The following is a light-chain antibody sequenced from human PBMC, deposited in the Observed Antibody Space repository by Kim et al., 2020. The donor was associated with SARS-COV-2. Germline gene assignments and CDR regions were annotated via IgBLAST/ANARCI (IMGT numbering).Light chain of an antibody. J-gene: IGKJ1*01. Sequence: ASVGDRVTIPCRASQSISSWLAWYQQKPGKAPKLLIYKASSLESGVPSRFSGSGSGTEFTLTISSLQPDDFATYYCQQYNSYSETFGQGTKVDIK. V-gene: IGKV1-5*03. CDR1: QSISSW. CDR2: KAS. CDR3: QQYNSYSET.